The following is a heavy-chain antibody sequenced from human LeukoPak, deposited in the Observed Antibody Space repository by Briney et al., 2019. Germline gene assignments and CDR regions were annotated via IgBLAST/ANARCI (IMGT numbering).Heavy chain of an antibody. CDR1: GGSISSSSYY. Sequence: SETLSLTCTVSGGSISSSSYYWGWIRQPPGKGLEWIGSIYYSGSTYYNPSLKSRVTISVDTSKNQFSLKLSSVTAADTAVYYCARLGALRGALDYWGQGTLVTVSS. D-gene: IGHD3-10*01. J-gene: IGHJ4*02. V-gene: IGHV4-39*01. CDR2: IYYSGST. CDR3: ARLGALRGALDY.